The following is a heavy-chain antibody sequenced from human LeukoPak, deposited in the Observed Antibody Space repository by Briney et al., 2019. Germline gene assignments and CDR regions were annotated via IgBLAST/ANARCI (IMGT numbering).Heavy chain of an antibody. CDR1: EFTFSTYG. CDR3: AKDRYSGLNTIDY. Sequence: PGGSLRLSCAASEFTFSTYGMHWVRQAPGKGLEWVAVISYDGSYKFYADSVKGRFTISRDNSKNTLYLQMNSLRAEDTAVYYCAKDRYSGLNTIDYWGQGTLVTVSS. D-gene: IGHD6-13*01. CDR2: ISYDGSYK. J-gene: IGHJ4*02. V-gene: IGHV3-30*18.